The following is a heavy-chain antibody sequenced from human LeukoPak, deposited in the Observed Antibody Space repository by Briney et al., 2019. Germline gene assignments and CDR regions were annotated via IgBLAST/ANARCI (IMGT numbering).Heavy chain of an antibody. Sequence: KPSETLSLTCTVSGGSISSSSYYWGWIRQPPGKGLEWIGTIYYTGSTYCNPSLKSRVTISVDTSKNQFSLKLSSVTAADTAVYYCARETPPSGRDFDYWGQGTLVTVSS. J-gene: IGHJ4*02. D-gene: IGHD1-26*01. V-gene: IGHV4-39*07. CDR3: ARETPPSGRDFDY. CDR2: IYYTGST. CDR1: GGSISSSSYY.